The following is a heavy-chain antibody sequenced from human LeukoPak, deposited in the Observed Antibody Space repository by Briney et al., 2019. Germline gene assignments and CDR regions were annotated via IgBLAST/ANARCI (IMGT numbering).Heavy chain of an antibody. V-gene: IGHV4-61*05. Sequence: SETLSLTCTVSGGSISSSSYYWGWIRQPPGKGLEWIGYIYYSGSTNYNPSLKSRVTISVDTSKNQFSLKLSSVTAADTAVYYCARAVYGYGGQQRKAFDIWGQGTMVTVSS. CDR2: IYYSGST. D-gene: IGHD4-23*01. J-gene: IGHJ3*02. CDR1: GGSISSSSYY. CDR3: ARAVYGYGGQQRKAFDI.